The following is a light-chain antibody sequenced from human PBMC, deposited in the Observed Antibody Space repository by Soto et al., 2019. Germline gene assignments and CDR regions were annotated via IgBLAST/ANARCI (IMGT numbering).Light chain of an antibody. CDR1: SSDVGGYNY. CDR2: AVT. J-gene: IGLJ1*01. CDR3: CSYAGSYTHYV. Sequence: QSALTQPRSVSGPPGQSVTISCTGTSSDVGGYNYVSWYQQYPGKAPKVMIYAVTKRPSGVPDRISGSKSGNTASLTISGLQAEDEADYYCCSYAGSYTHYVFGTGTKVTVL. V-gene: IGLV2-11*01.